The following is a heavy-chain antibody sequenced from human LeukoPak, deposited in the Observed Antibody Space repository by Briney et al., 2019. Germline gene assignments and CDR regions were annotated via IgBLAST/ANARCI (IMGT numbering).Heavy chain of an antibody. CDR3: AKVRGCSSTSCLTFDY. CDR1: GFTFSSYG. J-gene: IGHJ4*02. Sequence: GGSLRLSCAASGFTFSSYGMHWARQAPGKGLEWVAFIRYDGSNKYYADSVKGRFTISRDNSKNTLYLQMNSLRAEDTAVYYCAKVRGCSSTSCLTFDYWGQGTLVTVSS. V-gene: IGHV3-30*02. CDR2: IRYDGSNK. D-gene: IGHD2-2*01.